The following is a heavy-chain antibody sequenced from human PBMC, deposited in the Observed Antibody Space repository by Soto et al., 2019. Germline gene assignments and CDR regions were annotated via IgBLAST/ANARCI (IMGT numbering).Heavy chain of an antibody. CDR3: AFFFQAEDGIRYVRSVSAFLLNRSSDL. D-gene: IGHD3-10*02. V-gene: IGHV2-70*01. Sequence: KCVSWIRQPPGKALEWLALIDWDDDKYYSTSLKTRLTISKDTSKNQVVLTMTNMDPVDTATYYCAFFFQAEDGIRYVRSVSAFLLNRSSDL. J-gene: IGHJ2*01. CDR1: KC. CDR2: IDWDDDK.